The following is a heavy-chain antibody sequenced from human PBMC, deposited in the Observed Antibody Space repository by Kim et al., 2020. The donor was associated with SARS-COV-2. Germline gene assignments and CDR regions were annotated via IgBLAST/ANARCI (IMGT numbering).Heavy chain of an antibody. Sequence: GGSLRLSCAASGFTFSSYSMNWVRQAPGKGLEWVSYISSSSTIYYADSVKGRFTISRDNAKNSLYLQMNSLRDEDTAVYYCASDEYYYGMDVWGQGTTVTVSS. CDR1: GFTFSSYS. CDR3: ASDEYYYGMDV. CDR2: ISSSSTI. V-gene: IGHV3-48*02. J-gene: IGHJ6*02.